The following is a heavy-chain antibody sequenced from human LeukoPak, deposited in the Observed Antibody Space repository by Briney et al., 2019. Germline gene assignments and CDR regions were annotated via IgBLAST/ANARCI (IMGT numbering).Heavy chain of an antibody. CDR2: YCQSGST. J-gene: IGHJ4*02. D-gene: IGHD2-2*02. CDR1: GYSISLGYY. Sequence: SETLSLTCAVSGYSISLGYYRGWIRQPPGKGVEWMGRYCQSGSTYYNPVLKSRVTISVDTSKNQFTLKLSPVTAADTAVYYCARRICSSTSCYTGQFDYWGQGTLVTVSS. V-gene: IGHV4-38-2*01. CDR3: ARRICSSTSCYTGQFDY.